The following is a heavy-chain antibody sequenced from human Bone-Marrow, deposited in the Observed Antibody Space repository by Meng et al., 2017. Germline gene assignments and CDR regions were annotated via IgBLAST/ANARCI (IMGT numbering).Heavy chain of an antibody. CDR1: GYTFTSYG. CDR3: ARDGRSSGSNTAIDY. CDR2: ISAYNGNT. Sequence: VRLVRLGAVVRRPGASVKVSCKASGYTFTSYGISWLRQAPGQGLEWMGWISAYNGNTNYAQKLQGRVTMTTDTSTSTAYMELRSLRSDDTAVYYCARDGRSSGSNTAIDYWGQGTLVTVSS. J-gene: IGHJ4*02. D-gene: IGHD1-26*01. V-gene: IGHV1-18*01.